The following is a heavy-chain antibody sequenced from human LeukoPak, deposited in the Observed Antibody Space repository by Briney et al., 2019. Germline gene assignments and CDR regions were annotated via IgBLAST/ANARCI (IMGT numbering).Heavy chain of an antibody. J-gene: IGHJ4*02. CDR1: GFTFSSYG. V-gene: IGHV3-23*01. CDR3: AKQSTFYGPFDY. Sequence: GGTLRLSCGASGFTFSSYGMSWVRQAPAKGLEWVSAISGSGGRTQYADSVKGRFTISRDNSRNTLYLQMNRLRAEDTAVYYCAKQSTFYGPFDYWGQGTLVTVSS. CDR2: ISGSGGRT. D-gene: IGHD2/OR15-2a*01.